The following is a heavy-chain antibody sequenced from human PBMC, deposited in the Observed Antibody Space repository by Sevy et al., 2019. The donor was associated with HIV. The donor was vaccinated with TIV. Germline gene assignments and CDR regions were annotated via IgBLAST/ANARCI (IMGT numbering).Heavy chain of an antibody. Sequence: SETLSLTCSVSGGSISSHYWSWIRQPAGEGLEWIGRIDTSGGTNYNPSLKTRVTMSIDTSKNQFSLRLRSVTAVDTAVYYCARYNFWSGHYDYFDYWGPGALVTVSS. CDR1: GGSISSHY. V-gene: IGHV4-4*07. CDR3: ARYNFWSGHYDYFDY. J-gene: IGHJ4*02. CDR2: IDTSGGT. D-gene: IGHD3-3*01.